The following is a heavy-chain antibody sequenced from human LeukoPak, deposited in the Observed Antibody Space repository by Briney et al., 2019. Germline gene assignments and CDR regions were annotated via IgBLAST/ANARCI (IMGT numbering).Heavy chain of an antibody. CDR3: ARRVGRWFGERAYYYNYMDV. CDR1: GGSFSGYY. CDR2: INHRRST. J-gene: IGHJ6*03. V-gene: IGHV4-34*01. Sequence: SETLSLTCAVYGGSFSGYYWTWIRQPPGKGLEWIGEINHRRSTKYSPSLKNRVTISVDTSKNQFSLRLSSVTAADTAVYYCARRVGRWFGERAYYYNYMDVWGKGTTVTISS. D-gene: IGHD3-10*01.